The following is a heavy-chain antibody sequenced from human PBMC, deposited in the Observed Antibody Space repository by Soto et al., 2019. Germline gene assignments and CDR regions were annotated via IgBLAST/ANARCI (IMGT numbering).Heavy chain of an antibody. CDR2: VKSKTHGGTT. D-gene: IGHD2-2*01. Sequence: GGSLRLSCAASGFTFSSAWINWVRQAPGKGLEWVGRVKSKTHGGTTDFAAPVKGRFAISRDDSKNTLYLQMNSLKTEDTAVYYCTTCSTSCYFYGMDVWGQGTTVTVSS. V-gene: IGHV3-15*07. CDR1: GFTFSSAW. CDR3: TTCSTSCYFYGMDV. J-gene: IGHJ6*02.